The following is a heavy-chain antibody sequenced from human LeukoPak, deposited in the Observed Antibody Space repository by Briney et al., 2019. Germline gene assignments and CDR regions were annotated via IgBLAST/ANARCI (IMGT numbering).Heavy chain of an antibody. Sequence: GGSLRLSCAASGFIFPNFAMNWVRQAPGKGLEWVSVISDSGGKTHYADSVKGRFTISRDNSKNTLYLQMNSLRAEDTAVYYCARDPWANCSSTSCYRGYYYYGMDVWGQGTTVTVSS. J-gene: IGHJ6*02. V-gene: IGHV3-23*01. D-gene: IGHD2-2*02. CDR3: ARDPWANCSSTSCYRGYYYYGMDV. CDR2: ISDSGGKT. CDR1: GFIFPNFA.